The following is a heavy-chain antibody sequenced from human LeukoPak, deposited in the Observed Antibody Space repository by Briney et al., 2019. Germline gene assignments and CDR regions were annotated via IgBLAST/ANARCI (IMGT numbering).Heavy chain of an antibody. CDR3: ARVFAPHDAFDI. CDR1: GDSISSVSYY. CDR2: IYTSGST. V-gene: IGHV4-61*02. Sequence: SETLSLTCSVSGDSISSVSYYWRWIRQPAGRGLEWVGRIYTSGSTNYNPSLKSRVTLSVDTSKNQFSLKLSSVTAADTAVYYCARVFAPHDAFDIWGQGTMVTVPS. J-gene: IGHJ3*02. D-gene: IGHD3-10*02.